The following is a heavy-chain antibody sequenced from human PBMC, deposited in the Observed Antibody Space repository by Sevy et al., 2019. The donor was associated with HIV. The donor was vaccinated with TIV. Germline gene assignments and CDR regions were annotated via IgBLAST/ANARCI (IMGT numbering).Heavy chain of an antibody. CDR3: ARDPTRGYYCGMDV. CDR1: GYSFTNYA. Sequence: ASVKVSCKATGYSFTNYALHWVRQAPGQRLEWMGWINAGTGEIKQSQKFQGRVTITRDTSASTAYMELSSLRPEDTGMYYCARDPTRGYYCGMDVWGQGTTVTVSS. J-gene: IGHJ6*02. D-gene: IGHD3-10*01. CDR2: INAGTGEI. V-gene: IGHV1-3*01.